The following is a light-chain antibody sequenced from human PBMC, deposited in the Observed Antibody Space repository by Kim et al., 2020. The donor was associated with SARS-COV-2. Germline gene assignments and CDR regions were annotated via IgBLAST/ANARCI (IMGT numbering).Light chain of an antibody. J-gene: IGKJ2*01. CDR2: DAS. CDR1: QDIRSF. Sequence: SACEGDRVTITCGASQDIRSFLAWFQHKPGKVPKRLIYDASTLQSGVPARFSDSGSGTEFTLTLSSLQPDEFATYDCLQHVIYPYTFGQGTKLEI. V-gene: IGKV1-17*03. CDR3: LQHVIYPYT.